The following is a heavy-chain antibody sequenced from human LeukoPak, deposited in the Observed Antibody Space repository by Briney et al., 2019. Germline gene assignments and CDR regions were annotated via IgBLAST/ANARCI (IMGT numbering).Heavy chain of an antibody. CDR1: GLTFSSYA. V-gene: IGHV3-23*01. Sequence: GGSLRLSCAASGLTFSSYAMSWVRQAPGKGLEWVSAISGSGGSTYYADSVKGRFTISRDNSKNTLYLQMNSLRAEDTAVYYCAKKGYVASYYFDYWGQGTLVTVSS. D-gene: IGHD2-2*01. J-gene: IGHJ4*02. CDR3: AKKGYVASYYFDY. CDR2: ISGSGGST.